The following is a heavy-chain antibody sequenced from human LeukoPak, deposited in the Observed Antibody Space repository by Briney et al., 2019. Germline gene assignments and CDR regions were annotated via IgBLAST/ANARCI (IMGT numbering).Heavy chain of an antibody. J-gene: IGHJ6*02. CDR1: GGTFSSYA. V-gene: IGHV1-69*04. CDR3: ARTENLGYCSGGSCPAPSYYYAMDV. CDR2: IIPILGIA. D-gene: IGHD2-15*01. Sequence: PRASVKVSCKASGGTFSSYAISWVRQAPGQGLEWMGRIIPILGIANYAQKFQGRVTITADKSTSTAYMELSSLRSEDTAVYYCARTENLGYCSGGSCPAPSYYYAMDVWGQGTTVTVSS.